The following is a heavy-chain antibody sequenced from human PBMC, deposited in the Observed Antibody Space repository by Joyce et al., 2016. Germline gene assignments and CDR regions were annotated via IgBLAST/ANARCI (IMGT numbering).Heavy chain of an antibody. V-gene: IGHV4-61*02. CDR2: IHGSGST. D-gene: IGHD1-14*01. Sequence: QVQLQESGPGLVKPSQTLSLICTVSGGSINNNNYYWSWIRQPAGKGLAWIGRIHGSGSTTYTPSLKGRVTISMDTPKKQISLKVTSVTAADTAVYYCAREAVYKTYYYGMDVWGQGTTVTVSS. J-gene: IGHJ6*02. CDR3: AREAVYKTYYYGMDV. CDR1: GGSINNNNYY.